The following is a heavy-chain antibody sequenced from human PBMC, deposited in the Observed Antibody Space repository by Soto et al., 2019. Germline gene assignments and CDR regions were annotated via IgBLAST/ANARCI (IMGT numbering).Heavy chain of an antibody. CDR1: GYSFATYW. Sequence: PGESLKISCKGSGYSFATYWIGWVRQMPGKGLEWMGIIYPGDSDTRYSPSFQGQVTFSADKSISTAYLQWSSLKASDTAVYYCARKLPRSPYYFDHWGQGTLVTVSS. V-gene: IGHV5-51*01. CDR2: IYPGDSDT. D-gene: IGHD2-15*01. CDR3: ARKLPRSPYYFDH. J-gene: IGHJ4*02.